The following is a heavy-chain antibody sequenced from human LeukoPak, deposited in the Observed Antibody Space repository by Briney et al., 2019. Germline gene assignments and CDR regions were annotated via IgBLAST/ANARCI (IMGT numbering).Heavy chain of an antibody. V-gene: IGHV3-30-3*01. D-gene: IGHD6-13*01. CDR3: AKAFSSSWYGFDY. Sequence: GGSLRLSCAASGFTFNHYAMHWVRQPPGKGLEWVALTSYDGTTEFYADSVKGRFTISRDNSKNTLYLQMNSLRPEDTAIYYCAKAFSSSWYGFDYWGQGTLVTVSS. CDR2: TSYDGTTE. CDR1: GFTFNHYA. J-gene: IGHJ4*02.